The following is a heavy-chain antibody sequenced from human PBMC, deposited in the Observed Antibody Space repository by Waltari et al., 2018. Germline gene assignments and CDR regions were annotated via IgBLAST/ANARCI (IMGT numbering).Heavy chain of an antibody. CDR1: GYTFTSYD. D-gene: IGHD6-19*01. V-gene: IGHV1-8*02. CDR2: MNPNSGNT. Sequence: QVQLVQSGAEVKKPGASVQVSCKASGYTFTSYDINWVRQATGQGLEWMGWMNPNSGNTGYAQKFQGRVTMTRNTSISTAYMELSSLRSEDTAVYYCARGGSYSSGWYWWFDPWGQGTLVTVSS. CDR3: ARGGSYSSGWYWWFDP. J-gene: IGHJ5*02.